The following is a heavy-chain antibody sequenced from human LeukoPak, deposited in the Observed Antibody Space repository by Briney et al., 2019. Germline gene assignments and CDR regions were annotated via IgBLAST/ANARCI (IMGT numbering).Heavy chain of an antibody. J-gene: IGHJ6*04. CDR3: AKRILTGYPNYGMDV. V-gene: IGHV3-23*01. CDR2: ISDSGSKT. Sequence: PGGSLRLSCAASGFTFKSYAMNWVRQAPGQGLECVSAISDSGSKTYYADSVKGRFTISRDNSKNTLYLQMNSLRAEDTAVYYCAKRILTGYPNYGMDVWGKGTTVTVSS. D-gene: IGHD3-9*01. CDR1: GFTFKSYA.